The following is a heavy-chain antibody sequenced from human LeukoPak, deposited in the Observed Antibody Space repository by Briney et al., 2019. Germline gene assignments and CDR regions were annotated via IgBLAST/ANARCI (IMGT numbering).Heavy chain of an antibody. V-gene: IGHV4-38-2*01. J-gene: IGHJ4*02. CDR1: GYSISNGDY. CDR3: ARADGDYLGY. CDR2: IYHSGST. Sequence: PSETLSLTCAVSGYSISNGDYWGWIRQPPGKGLEWIGSIYHSGSTYYNPSLKSRVTISVDTSKNQFSLKLSSVTAADTAVYYCARADGDYLGYWGQGTLVTVSS. D-gene: IGHD4-17*01.